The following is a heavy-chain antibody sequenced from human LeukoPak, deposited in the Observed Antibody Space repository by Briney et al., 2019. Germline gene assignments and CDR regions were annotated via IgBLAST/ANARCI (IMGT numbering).Heavy chain of an antibody. V-gene: IGHV1-2*02. CDR3: ARGAASSSFDY. CDR2: INPNSGGT. J-gene: IGHJ4*02. Sequence: ASVKVSCKASGYTFTGYYMHWVRQAPGQGLEWMGWINPNSGGTNYAQKFQGRVTMTRDTSTSTVYMELSSLRSEDTAVYYCARGAASSSFDYWGQGTLVTVSS. D-gene: IGHD6-13*01. CDR1: GYTFTGYY.